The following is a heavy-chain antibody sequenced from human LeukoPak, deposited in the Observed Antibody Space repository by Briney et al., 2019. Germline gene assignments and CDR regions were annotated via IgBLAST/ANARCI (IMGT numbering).Heavy chain of an antibody. CDR3: ATHPLGQWLVPNY. Sequence: GESLKISCKGSGYSFTSYWISWVRQMPGKGLEWMGRIVPSDSYTNYSPSFQGHVTISADKSISTAYLQWSSLKASDTAMYYCATHPLGQWLVPNYWGQGTLVTVSS. CDR2: IVPSDSYT. V-gene: IGHV5-10-1*01. CDR1: GYSFTSYW. J-gene: IGHJ4*02. D-gene: IGHD6-19*01.